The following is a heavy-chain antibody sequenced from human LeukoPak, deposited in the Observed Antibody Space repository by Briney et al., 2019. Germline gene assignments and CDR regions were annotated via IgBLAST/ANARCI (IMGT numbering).Heavy chain of an antibody. CDR3: ARDAGAVDLVRGVLFH. CDR1: GYTFRSYG. Sequence: ASVKVSCKASGYTFRSYGISWVRQAPGQGLGWMGWMSGYNGHTDYAQKMQGRVTVTTDTSTSTAYMELKNLRSDDTAIYYCARDAGAVDLVRGVLFHWGQGTLVTVSS. CDR2: MSGYNGHT. D-gene: IGHD3-10*01. J-gene: IGHJ4*02. V-gene: IGHV1-18*01.